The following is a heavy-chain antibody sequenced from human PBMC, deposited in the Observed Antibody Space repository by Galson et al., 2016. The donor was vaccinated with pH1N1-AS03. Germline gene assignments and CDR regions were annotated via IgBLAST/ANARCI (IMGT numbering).Heavy chain of an antibody. CDR1: GYTFTSYG. D-gene: IGHD2-2*01. Sequence: SCKASGYTFTSYGISWVRQAPGQGLEWMGWISAYNGNTNYAQKLQGRVTMTTDTSTSTAYMELRSLRSDDTAVYYCARVQCQLLPSDYWGQGTLVTVSS. J-gene: IGHJ4*02. V-gene: IGHV1-18*01. CDR2: ISAYNGNT. CDR3: ARVQCQLLPSDY.